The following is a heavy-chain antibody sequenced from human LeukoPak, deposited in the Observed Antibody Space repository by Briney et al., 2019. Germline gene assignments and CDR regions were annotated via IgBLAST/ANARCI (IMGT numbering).Heavy chain of an antibody. D-gene: IGHD3-9*01. J-gene: IGHJ6*02. Sequence: GRSLRLSCAASGFTFSNYGTHWVRQAPGKGLEWVAVISHDGSDKYYADSVKGRFTISRDNSKNTLYLQMNSLRGEDTAVYYCAIERYLDWIQRYGMDVWGQGTTVTVSS. CDR2: ISHDGSDK. V-gene: IGHV3-30*03. CDR3: AIERYLDWIQRYGMDV. CDR1: GFTFSNYG.